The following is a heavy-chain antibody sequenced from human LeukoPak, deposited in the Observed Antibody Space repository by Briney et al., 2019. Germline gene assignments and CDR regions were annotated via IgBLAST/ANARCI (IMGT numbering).Heavy chain of an antibody. CDR3: ARAKSKYYYDSSGINWFDP. CDR1: GGTFSSYA. V-gene: IGHV1-69*13. J-gene: IGHJ5*02. D-gene: IGHD3-22*01. Sequence: ASVKVSCKASGGTFSSYAISWVRQAPGQGLEWMGGIIPIFGTANYAQKFQGRVTITADESTSTAYMELSSLRSEDTAVYYCARAKSKYYYDSSGINWFDPWGQGTLVTVS. CDR2: IIPIFGTA.